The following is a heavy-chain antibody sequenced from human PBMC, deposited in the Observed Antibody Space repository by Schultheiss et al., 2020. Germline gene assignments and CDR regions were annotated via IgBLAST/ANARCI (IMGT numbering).Heavy chain of an antibody. CDR2: IVVGSGNT. D-gene: IGHD4-17*01. Sequence: SVKVSCKASGFTFTSSAMQWVRQARGQRLEWIGWIVVGSGNTNYAQKFQGRVTITADKSTSTAYMELSSLRSEDTAVYYCARVLPYGDYEDYWGQGILVTVSS. CDR1: GFTFTSSA. CDR3: ARVLPYGDYEDY. J-gene: IGHJ4*02. V-gene: IGHV1-58*02.